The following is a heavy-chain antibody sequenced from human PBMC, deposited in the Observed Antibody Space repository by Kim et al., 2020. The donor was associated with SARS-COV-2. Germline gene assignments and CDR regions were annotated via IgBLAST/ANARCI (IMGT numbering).Heavy chain of an antibody. D-gene: IGHD4-17*01. CDR2: ISYDGSNK. CDR1: GFTFSSYG. CDR3: AKGLADYGDYGWVDY. Sequence: GGSLRLSCAASGFTFSSYGMHWVRQAPGKGLEWVAVISYDGSNKYYADSVKGRFTISRDNSKNTLYLQMNSLRAEDTAVYYCAKGLADYGDYGWVDYWG. J-gene: IGHJ4*01. V-gene: IGHV3-30*18.